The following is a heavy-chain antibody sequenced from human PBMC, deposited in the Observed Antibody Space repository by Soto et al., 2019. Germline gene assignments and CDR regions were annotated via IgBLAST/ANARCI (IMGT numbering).Heavy chain of an antibody. D-gene: IGHD3-3*01. V-gene: IGHV3-30-3*01. CDR1: GFTFSSYA. CDR2: ISYDGSNK. CDR3: ARDPGDFWSGYPLNGMDV. Sequence: GGSLRLSCAASGFTFSSYALPRVRQAPGKGLEWGGGISYDGSNKYYADPVKGRFTIARDNSKNTMYLQMNSLRAEDTAVYYCARDPGDFWSGYPLNGMDVWGQGTTVTVSS. J-gene: IGHJ6*02.